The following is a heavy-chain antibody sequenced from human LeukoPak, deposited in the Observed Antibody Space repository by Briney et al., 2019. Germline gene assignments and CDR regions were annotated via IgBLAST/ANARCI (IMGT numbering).Heavy chain of an antibody. CDR2: IAYDGINK. Sequence: GGSLRLSCAASGFIFNSYAMHWVRQAPGKGLEWVTVIAYDGINKYYADSVKGRFTISRDNSKNTLYLQKNGLRPDDTAVYYCARPADYYDASAYGYWGQGILVTVSS. V-gene: IGHV3-30*04. CDR3: ARPADYYDASAYGY. J-gene: IGHJ4*02. CDR1: GFIFNSYA. D-gene: IGHD3-22*01.